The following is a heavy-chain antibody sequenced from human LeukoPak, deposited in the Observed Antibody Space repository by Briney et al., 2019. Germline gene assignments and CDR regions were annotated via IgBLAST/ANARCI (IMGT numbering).Heavy chain of an antibody. J-gene: IGHJ4*02. CDR2: INPDSGGT. V-gene: IGHV1-2*02. CDR1: GYTFTGYY. CDR3: ARERIAVASLDY. Sequence: ASVKVPCKASGYTFTGYYMHWVRQAPGQGLEWMGWINPDSGGTNYAQKFQGRVTMTRDTSISTAYMELSRLRSDDTAVYYCARERIAVASLDYWGQGTLVTVSS. D-gene: IGHD6-19*01.